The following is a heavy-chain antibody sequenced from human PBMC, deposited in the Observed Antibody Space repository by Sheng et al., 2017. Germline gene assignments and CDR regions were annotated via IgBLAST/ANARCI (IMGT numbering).Heavy chain of an antibody. D-gene: IGHD6-6*01. Sequence: EVQLLESGGCLVQPGGSLRLSCAASGFTFSGYAMSWVRQAPGKGLEWISSISTSGRSTYYADSVKGRFTVSRDSSKNTVSLQMNSLRGEDTAVYFCAKETEYSSSAFDYWGQGTLVTVSS. CDR1: GFTFSGYA. CDR2: ISTSGRST. V-gene: IGHV3-23*01. J-gene: IGHJ4*02. CDR3: AKETEYSSSAFDY.